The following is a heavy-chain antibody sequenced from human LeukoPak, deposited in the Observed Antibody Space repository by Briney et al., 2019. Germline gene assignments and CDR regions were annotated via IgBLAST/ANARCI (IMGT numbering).Heavy chain of an antibody. CDR1: GFIFSSYA. V-gene: IGHV3-23*01. Sequence: GGSLRLSCAASGFIFSSYAMSWVRQAPGKGLEWVSVISASGGTTYYADSVKGRFTFSRDNSKNTLYLQMNSLRAEDTAVYYCAKTITGSYFRLDYWGQGTLVTVSS. J-gene: IGHJ4*02. CDR3: AKTITGSYFRLDY. D-gene: IGHD3-10*01. CDR2: ISASGGTT.